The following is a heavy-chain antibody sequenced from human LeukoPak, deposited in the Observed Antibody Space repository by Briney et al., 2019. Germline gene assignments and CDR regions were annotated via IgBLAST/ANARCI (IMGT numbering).Heavy chain of an antibody. D-gene: IGHD2-15*01. J-gene: IGHJ4*02. V-gene: IGHV1-3*01. CDR3: ARGVVVAAPVDY. Sequence: ASVKVSCKASGYTFTSYAMHWVRQAPGQRLEWMGWINAGNGNTKYSQKFQGRVTITRDTSASTAYMELSSLRSEDTAVYYCARGVVVAAPVDYWGQGTLVTVSS. CDR2: INAGNGNT. CDR1: GYTFTSYA.